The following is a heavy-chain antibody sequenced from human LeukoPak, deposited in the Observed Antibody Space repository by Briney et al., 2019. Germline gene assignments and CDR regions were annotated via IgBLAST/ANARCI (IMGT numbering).Heavy chain of an antibody. D-gene: IGHD3-16*02. Sequence: PGGSLRLSCAASGFTFSSYAMSWVRQAPGKGLEWVSAISGSGGSTYYADSVKGRFTISRDNSKNTLYLQMNSLRAEDTAVYYCARENVITFGGAIVIPAVDYWGQGTLVTVSS. CDR3: ARENVITFGGAIVIPAVDY. J-gene: IGHJ4*02. CDR2: ISGSGGST. CDR1: GFTFSSYA. V-gene: IGHV3-23*01.